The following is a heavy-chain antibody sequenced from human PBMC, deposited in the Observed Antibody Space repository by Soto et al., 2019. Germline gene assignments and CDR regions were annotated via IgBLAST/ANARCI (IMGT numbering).Heavy chain of an antibody. CDR2: IYFNGNT. CDR3: ARDFFDSSDYTTNWFDP. CDR1: GASISSVTYY. J-gene: IGHJ5*02. V-gene: IGHV4-39*01. D-gene: IGHD3-22*01. Sequence: SETLSLTCTVSGASISSVTYYWSWIRQRPGKGLEWIGYIYFNGNTYYNPSLKSRVTISVDTSKNQFSLKLTSVTAADAALYYCARDFFDSSDYTTNWFDPWGQGTLVTVSS.